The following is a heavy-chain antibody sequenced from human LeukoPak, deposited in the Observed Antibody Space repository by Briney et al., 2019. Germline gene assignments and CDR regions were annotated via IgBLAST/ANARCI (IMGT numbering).Heavy chain of an antibody. Sequence: ASVKVSFTVSGYTLTELSMHWVRQAPGKGLEWMGGFDPEDGETIYAQKFQGRVTMTEDTSTDTAYMELSSLRSEDTAVYYCVTQWLVLYLAFDIWGQGTMVTVSS. J-gene: IGHJ3*02. D-gene: IGHD6-19*01. V-gene: IGHV1-24*01. CDR3: VTQWLVLYLAFDI. CDR1: GYTLTELS. CDR2: FDPEDGET.